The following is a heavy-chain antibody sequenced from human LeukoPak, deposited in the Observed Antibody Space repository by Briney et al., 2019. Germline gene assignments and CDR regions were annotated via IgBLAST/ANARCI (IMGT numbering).Heavy chain of an antibody. V-gene: IGHV1-18*01. CDR3: VRAVVVPAADDY. Sequence: ASVKVSCKAAGYTFSSYGIIWLGRAPGQKGQGMIWISAYSGNTNYAQTLEGRVTLTTHTSTRTAYMELRSLRSDDAAVYYCVRAVVVPAADDYWGEGTRVTVSS. J-gene: IGHJ4*02. CDR2: ISAYSGNT. D-gene: IGHD2-2*01. CDR1: GYTFSSYG.